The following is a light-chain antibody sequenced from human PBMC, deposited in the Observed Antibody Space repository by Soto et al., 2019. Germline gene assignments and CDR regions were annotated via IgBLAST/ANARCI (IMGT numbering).Light chain of an antibody. V-gene: IGKV1-5*01. CDR3: QQYNSYGT. Sequence: DIQMTQSPSSLSASVGDRVTITCQASQDISNYLNWYQQKPGKAPKLLIYDASSLESGVPSRSSGSGSGTEFTLTISSLQPDDFATYYCQQYNSYGTFGQGTKVDIK. J-gene: IGKJ1*01. CDR2: DAS. CDR1: QDISNY.